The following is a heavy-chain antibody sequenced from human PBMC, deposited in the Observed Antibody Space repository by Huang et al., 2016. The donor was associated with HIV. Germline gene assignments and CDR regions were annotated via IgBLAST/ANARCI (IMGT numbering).Heavy chain of an antibody. CDR3: VRDSSSGLQLRY. CDR2: ISKTSGAT. CDR1: GYPFSTYS. D-gene: IGHD3-22*01. Sequence: EVQLVESGGGLAQPGGSLRLSCVASGYPFSTYSMNWVRQAPGKGLEWVSYISKTSGATSYAESVKGRFTVSRDNVKNSLYLKMNRLRVEDTAMYYCVRDSSSGLQLRYWGQGALVIVS. J-gene: IGHJ4*02. V-gene: IGHV3-48*01.